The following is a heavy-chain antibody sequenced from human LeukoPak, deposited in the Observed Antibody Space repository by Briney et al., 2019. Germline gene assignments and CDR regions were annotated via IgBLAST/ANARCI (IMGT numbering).Heavy chain of an antibody. D-gene: IGHD6-19*01. J-gene: IGHJ4*02. CDR1: GYSFTNYA. CDR2: SNGGNGNT. V-gene: IGHV1-3*01. Sequence: WASVKVSCKASGYSFTNYAIHWVRQAPGQRLEWMGWSNGGNGNTKYSQKFQGRVTIFRDTSATTAYMELSSLKSEDTAVYFCARAGGIAVAGGDHCFDYWGQGTLVTVSS. CDR3: ARAGGIAVAGGDHCFDY.